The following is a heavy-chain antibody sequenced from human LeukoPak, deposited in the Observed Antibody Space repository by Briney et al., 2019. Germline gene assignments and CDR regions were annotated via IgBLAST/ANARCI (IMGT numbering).Heavy chain of an antibody. CDR1: GGTFSSYA. D-gene: IGHD3-9*01. CDR3: ARDKVLRYFDRVGYMDV. V-gene: IGHV1-69*06. J-gene: IGHJ6*03. CDR2: IIPIFGTA. Sequence: SVKVSCKASGGTFSSYAISWVRQAPGQGLEWMGGIIPIFGTANYAQKFQGRVTITADKSTSTAYMELSSLRSEDTAVYYCARDKVLRYFDRVGYMDVWGKGTTVTVSS.